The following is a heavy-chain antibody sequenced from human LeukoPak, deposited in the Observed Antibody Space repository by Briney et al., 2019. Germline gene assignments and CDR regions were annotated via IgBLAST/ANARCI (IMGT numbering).Heavy chain of an antibody. D-gene: IGHD1-26*01. CDR3: VRDWEGFNFDI. V-gene: IGHV4-59*02. Sequence: PSETLSLTXTVSGGSVRSYYWSWIRQPPGEGLEWIAYIHNSGSTNYNPSLKSRVTISVDTSKNHFSLKLSSVTAADTAVYYCVRDWEGFNFDIWGQGTMVTVSS. CDR2: IHNSGST. CDR1: GGSVRSYY. J-gene: IGHJ3*02.